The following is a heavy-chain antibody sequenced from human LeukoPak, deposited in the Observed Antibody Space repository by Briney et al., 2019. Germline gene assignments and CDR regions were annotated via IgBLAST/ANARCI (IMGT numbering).Heavy chain of an antibody. D-gene: IGHD3-22*01. J-gene: IGHJ3*02. CDR2: FYTSGST. CDR1: GGSISSGSYY. Sequence: KPSETLSLTCTVSGGSISSGSYYWSWIRQPAGKGLEWIGRFYTSGSTNYNPSLKSRVTISVDTSKNQFSLKLSSVTAADTAVYYCAREAPQYYYDSSGHGAFDIWGQGTMVSVSS. V-gene: IGHV4-61*02. CDR3: AREAPQYYYDSSGHGAFDI.